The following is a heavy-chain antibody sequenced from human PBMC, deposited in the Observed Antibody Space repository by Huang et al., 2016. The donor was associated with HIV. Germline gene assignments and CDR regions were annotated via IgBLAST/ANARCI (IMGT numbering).Heavy chain of an antibody. CDR2: SYPADSDT. J-gene: IGHJ4*02. D-gene: IGHD2-21*02. CDR1: GYSFTNYW. Sequence: EVQLVQSEAEVKKPGESLKISCGGSGYSFTNYWVGWVRQRPGEGLGWMGVSYPADSDTRYSPFFQGQVTFSADKSTRTAYLQWSSLQASDTAIYYCARSEVLVTAVPFDHWGQGTLVTVSS. CDR3: ARSEVLVTAVPFDH. V-gene: IGHV5-51*03.